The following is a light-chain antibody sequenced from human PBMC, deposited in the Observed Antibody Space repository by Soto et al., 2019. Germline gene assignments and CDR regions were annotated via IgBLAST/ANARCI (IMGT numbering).Light chain of an antibody. V-gene: IGKV3-20*01. Sequence: EIVMSQSLGTLSVSPGESATVSCGTSQSVSSNLAWYQQKPGQAPRLLIYGASRRAPGIPERFSGSGSGTDFTLTISRLEPEDFAVYYCQQYLTSPKTFGQGTKVAIK. CDR2: GAS. CDR1: QSVSSN. J-gene: IGKJ1*01. CDR3: QQYLTSPKT.